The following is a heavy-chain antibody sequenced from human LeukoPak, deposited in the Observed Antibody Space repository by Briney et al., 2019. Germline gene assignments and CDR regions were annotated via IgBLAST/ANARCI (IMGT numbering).Heavy chain of an antibody. V-gene: IGHV1-18*01. CDR1: GYNFFTYG. CDR3: ARDWWELPYYGMDV. Sequence: ASVKVSCKASGYNFFTYGITWVRQAPGQGLEWMGWISAYNGNTNYAQKLQGRVTMTTDTSTSTAYMELRSLRSDDTAVYYCARDWWELPYYGMDVWGQGTTVTVSS. D-gene: IGHD1-26*01. J-gene: IGHJ6*02. CDR2: ISAYNGNT.